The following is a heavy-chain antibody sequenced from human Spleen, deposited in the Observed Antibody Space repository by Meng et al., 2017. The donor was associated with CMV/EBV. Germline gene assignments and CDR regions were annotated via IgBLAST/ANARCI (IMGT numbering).Heavy chain of an antibody. D-gene: IGHD2-21*01. Sequence: GGPLRLSCAASGFTFSSYSMNWVRQAPGKGLEWVSSISSSSSYIYYADSVKGRFTISRDNAKNSLCLQMNSLRAEDTAVYYCAKVYEAYNPKSYFDYWGQGTLVTVSS. V-gene: IGHV3-21*04. CDR1: GFTFSSYS. CDR2: ISSSSSYI. CDR3: AKVYEAYNPKSYFDY. J-gene: IGHJ4*02.